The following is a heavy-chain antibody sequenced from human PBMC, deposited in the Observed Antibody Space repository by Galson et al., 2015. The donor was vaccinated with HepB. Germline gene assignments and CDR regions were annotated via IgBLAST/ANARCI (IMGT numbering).Heavy chain of an antibody. Sequence: ALRLSCAASGFTFNNYVMSWVRQAPGKGLEWVSAFSDSDGRTFYADSVKGRFTISRDNSKNTLYLEMNSLRAGDTATYYCTKGRLTVTGYDYWGQGTLVTVSS. CDR1: GFTFNNYV. J-gene: IGHJ4*02. CDR2: FSDSDGRT. V-gene: IGHV3-23*01. D-gene: IGHD3-9*01. CDR3: TKGRLTVTGYDY.